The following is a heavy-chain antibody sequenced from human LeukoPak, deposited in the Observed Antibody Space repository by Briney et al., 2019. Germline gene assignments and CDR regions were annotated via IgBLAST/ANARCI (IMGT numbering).Heavy chain of an antibody. CDR3: AKDCTSCTNGVCYYGFFDY. CDR2: ISGSGGST. D-gene: IGHD2-8*01. Sequence: PGGSLRLSCAASGFTVSSIHMVWVRQAPGKGLEWVSAISGSGGSTYYADSVKGRFTISRDNSKNTLYLQMNSLRAEDTAVYYCAKDCTSCTNGVCYYGFFDYWGQGTLVTVSS. J-gene: IGHJ4*02. CDR1: GFTVSSIH. V-gene: IGHV3-23*01.